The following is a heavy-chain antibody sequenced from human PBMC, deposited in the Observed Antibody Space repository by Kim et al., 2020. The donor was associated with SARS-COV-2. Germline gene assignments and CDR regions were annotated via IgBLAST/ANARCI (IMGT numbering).Heavy chain of an antibody. CDR2: IWYDGSNK. CDR1: GFTFSSYG. CDR3: ARGSSIAARLNYYYGMDV. J-gene: IGHJ6*02. Sequence: GGSLRLSCAASGFTFSSYGMHWVRQAPGKGLEWVAVIWYDGSNKYYADSVKGRFTISRDNSKNTLYLQMNSLRAEDTAVYYCARGSSIAARLNYYYGMDVWGQGTTVTVSS. V-gene: IGHV3-33*01. D-gene: IGHD6-6*01.